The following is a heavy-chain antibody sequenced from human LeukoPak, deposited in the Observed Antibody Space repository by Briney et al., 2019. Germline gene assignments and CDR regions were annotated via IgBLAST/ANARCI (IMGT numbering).Heavy chain of an antibody. CDR2: IYTSGST. Sequence: SETLSLTCTVSGGSISSYYWSWIRQPAGKGLEWIGRIYTSGSTNYNPSLKSRVTMSVDTSKNQFSLKLSSVTAADTAVYYCARANRYSSGWYAYYMDVWGKGTRVTVSS. CDR1: GGSISSYY. D-gene: IGHD6-19*01. CDR3: ARANRYSSGWYAYYMDV. V-gene: IGHV4-4*07. J-gene: IGHJ6*03.